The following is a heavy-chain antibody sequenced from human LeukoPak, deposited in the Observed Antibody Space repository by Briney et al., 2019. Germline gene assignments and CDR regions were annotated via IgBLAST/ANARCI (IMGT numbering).Heavy chain of an antibody. CDR1: GGSISNYY. D-gene: IGHD3-3*01. CDR2: INYSGST. J-gene: IGHJ3*02. V-gene: IGHV4-59*01. Sequence: PSETLSLTCTVSGGSISNYYWSWIRQPPGKGLEWIAYINYSGSTNYNPSLKSRVTISVDTSKNHFSLTLSSVTATDTAVYYCARFGGPHAFDIWGQGTMVTVSS. CDR3: ARFGGPHAFDI.